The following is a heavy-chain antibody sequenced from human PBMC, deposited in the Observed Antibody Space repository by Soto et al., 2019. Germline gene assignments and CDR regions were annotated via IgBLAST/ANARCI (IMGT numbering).Heavy chain of an antibody. CDR3: ARFSNNWFQTEGMDV. CDR2: IDASGNT. J-gene: IGHJ6*02. V-gene: IGHV4-4*07. Sequence: SXTFTVSFDSITTYYFNWIRQPAGKGLEWIGRIDASGNTNYNPSLNSRVTLSVDTSKKQFSLKLTSVTAADTAVYYCARFSNNWFQTEGMDVWGQGTTVTVSS. D-gene: IGHD1-1*01. CDR1: FDSITTYY.